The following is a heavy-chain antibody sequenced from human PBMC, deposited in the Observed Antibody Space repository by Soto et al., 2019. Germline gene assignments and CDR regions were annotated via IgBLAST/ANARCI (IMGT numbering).Heavy chain of an antibody. V-gene: IGHV3-30-3*01. CDR2: ISYDGSNK. J-gene: IGHJ6*02. CDR1: EFTFSNYA. CDR3: ARGLYHRSSYYYGMEV. D-gene: IGHD2-2*01. Sequence: GGSLRLSCAASEFTFSNYAMHWVRQAPGKGLEGVALISYDGSNKYYADSVKGRFTISRDNSKNTLYLQMNSLRVEDTAVYYCARGLYHRSSYYYGMEVWGQGTTVTVSS.